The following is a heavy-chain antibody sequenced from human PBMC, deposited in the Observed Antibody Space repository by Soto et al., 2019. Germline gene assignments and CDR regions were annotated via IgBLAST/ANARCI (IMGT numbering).Heavy chain of an antibody. CDR1: GGSISSGGYY. CDR3: ARGYSSGYFTSYYFDY. Sequence: LSLTCTVSGGSISSGGYYWSWIRQHPGKGLEWIGYIYYSGSTYYNPSLKSRVTISVDTSKNQFSLKLSSVTAADTAVYYCARGYSSGYFTSYYFDYWGQGTLVTAPQ. D-gene: IGHD3-22*01. J-gene: IGHJ4*02. V-gene: IGHV4-31*03. CDR2: IYYSGST.